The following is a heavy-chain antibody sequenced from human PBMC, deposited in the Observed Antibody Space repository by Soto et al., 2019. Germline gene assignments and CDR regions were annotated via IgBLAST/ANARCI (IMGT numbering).Heavy chain of an antibody. V-gene: IGHV3-30-3*01. CDR1: GFTFSSDA. Sequence: QVQLVESGGGVVQPGGSLRLSCAASGFTFSSDAMHWVRQAPGKGLEWVAVISYHGNDKYYADSVKGRFTISRENSKNTLYLQMNSLRGDDTAVYYCARSRYYYHTSDYLDYWGQGTLVTVS. CDR2: ISYHGNDK. D-gene: IGHD3-22*01. CDR3: ARSRYYYHTSDYLDY. J-gene: IGHJ4*02.